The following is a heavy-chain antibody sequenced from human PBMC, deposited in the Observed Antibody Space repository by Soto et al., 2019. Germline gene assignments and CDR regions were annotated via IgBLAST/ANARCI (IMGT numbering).Heavy chain of an antibody. D-gene: IGHD1-1*01. CDR1: GASVGSTTSF. CDR3: VRRGLLGAAGTTLAFDS. Sequence: SETLSLTCTVSGASVGSTTSFWGWIRQPPGMGLEWIGTTYYSGSTYYNPPLKSRVTISGDTSRNQFSLKLTSVTAADTAVYYCVRRGLLGAAGTTLAFDSWGQGTPVTVSS. V-gene: IGHV4-39*01. J-gene: IGHJ4*02. CDR2: TYYSGST.